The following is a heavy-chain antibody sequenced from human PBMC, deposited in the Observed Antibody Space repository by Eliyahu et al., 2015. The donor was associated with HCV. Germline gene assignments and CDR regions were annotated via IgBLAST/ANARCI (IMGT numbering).Heavy chain of an antibody. Sequence: QVQLVESGGGVVQPGRSLRLSXXASGFXFSSXGXXWVRQAPGKGLEWVAVIWYDGSNKYYADSVKGRFTISRDNSKNTLYLQMNSLRAEDTAVYYCARRGMVRGTGKYYYYGMDVWGQGTTVTVSS. J-gene: IGHJ6*02. CDR1: GFXFSSXG. CDR3: ARRGMVRGTGKYYYYGMDV. D-gene: IGHD3-10*01. V-gene: IGHV3-33*01. CDR2: IWYDGSNK.